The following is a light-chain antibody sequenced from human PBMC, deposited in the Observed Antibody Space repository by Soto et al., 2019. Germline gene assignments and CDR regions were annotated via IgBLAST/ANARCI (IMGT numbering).Light chain of an antibody. J-gene: IGKJ1*01. CDR2: KTS. Sequence: IQMTQSPSTLSASVGDRVIITCRASEDLYSSLAWYQQKAGKAPQLLIYKTSGLESGVPSRFSANGSGTEFTLTINSLQPDDSATYYCQHYNVYYRTFGQGTKVEIK. V-gene: IGKV1-5*03. CDR1: EDLYSS. CDR3: QHYNVYYRT.